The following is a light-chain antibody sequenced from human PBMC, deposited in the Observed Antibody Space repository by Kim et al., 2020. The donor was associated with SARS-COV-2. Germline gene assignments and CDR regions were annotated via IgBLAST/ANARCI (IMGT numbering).Light chain of an antibody. CDR2: DVT. J-gene: IGLJ2*01. CDR1: SSDVGGYNF. V-gene: IGLV2-11*01. Sequence: QSLTLSCAGTSSDVGGYNFVPWYQQHPGKAPKLMIYDVTKRPSGVPDRFSGSKSGNTASLTISGLQGEDEADYYCCSYAGSYTEVFGGGTQLTVL. CDR3: CSYAGSYTEV.